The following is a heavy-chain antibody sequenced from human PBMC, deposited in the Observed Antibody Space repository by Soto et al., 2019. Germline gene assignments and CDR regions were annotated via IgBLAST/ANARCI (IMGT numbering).Heavy chain of an antibody. Sequence: EVQLLESGGGLVQPGGSLRLSCAASAVTFSSYAMNWVRQAPGKGLEWVSVISGSGDRTYYADSVKGRFTISSDNSKNTLYLQMNSLIAEDTAVYYCARRGPGTYFDYWGQGTLVTVSS. J-gene: IGHJ4*02. D-gene: IGHD6-13*01. CDR1: AVTFSSYA. CDR2: ISGSGDRT. CDR3: ARRGPGTYFDY. V-gene: IGHV3-23*01.